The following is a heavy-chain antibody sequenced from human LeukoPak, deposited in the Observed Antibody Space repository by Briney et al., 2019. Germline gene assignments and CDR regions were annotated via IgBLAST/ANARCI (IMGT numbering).Heavy chain of an antibody. CDR2: IIPIFGTA. V-gene: IGHV1-69*13. J-gene: IGHJ3*02. CDR3: ASYDYVWGSYRAYDAFDI. Sequence: SVNVSCKASGGTFSSYAISWVRQAPRQGLEWMGGIIPIFGTANYAQKFQGRVTITADESTSTAYMELSSLRSEDTAVYYCASYDYVWGSYRAYDAFDIWGQGTMVTVSS. D-gene: IGHD3-16*02. CDR1: GGTFSSYA.